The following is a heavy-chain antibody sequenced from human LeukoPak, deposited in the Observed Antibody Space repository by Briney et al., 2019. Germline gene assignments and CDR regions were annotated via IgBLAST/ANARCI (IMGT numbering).Heavy chain of an antibody. J-gene: IGHJ4*02. Sequence: ASVKVSCKASGYTLTGHSMHWVRQAPGQGLEWMGWMNPNSGGTKYTRKFQGRVTMTRDTSISTAYMELSRLTSDDTAMYYCAGDKLGLGELSLYDEWGQGTQVTVSS. D-gene: IGHD3-16*02. V-gene: IGHV1-2*02. CDR2: MNPNSGGT. CDR1: GYTLTGHS. CDR3: AGDKLGLGELSLYDE.